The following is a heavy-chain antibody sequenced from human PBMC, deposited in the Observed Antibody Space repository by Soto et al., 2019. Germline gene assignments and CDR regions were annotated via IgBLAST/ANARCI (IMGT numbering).Heavy chain of an antibody. CDR1: GYSFTSYW. V-gene: IGHV5-51*03. CDR3: ARLLTYYDILTGYEKEYYFDY. D-gene: IGHD3-9*01. CDR2: IYPGDSDT. J-gene: IGHJ4*02. Sequence: EVQLVQSGAEVKKPGESLKISCKGSGYSFTSYWIGWVRQMPGKGLEWMGIIYPGDSDTRYSPSFQGQVTISADKSISTAYLQWSSLKASDTAMYYCARLLTYYDILTGYEKEYYFDYWGQGTLVTVSS.